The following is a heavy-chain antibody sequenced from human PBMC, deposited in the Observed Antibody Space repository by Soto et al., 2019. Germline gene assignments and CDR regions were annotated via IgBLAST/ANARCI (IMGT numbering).Heavy chain of an antibody. CDR3: AKGGSSSSQYYYYGMDV. V-gene: IGHV3-21*05. Sequence: PGGSLRLSCAASGFTFCSYSMNWVRQAPGKGLEWVSYISGSSDYTNYADTVKGRFTISRDNSKNTLYLQMNSLRAEDTAVYYCAKGGSSSSQYYYYGMDVWGQGTTVTVSS. J-gene: IGHJ6*02. D-gene: IGHD6-6*01. CDR1: GFTFCSYS. CDR2: ISGSSDYT.